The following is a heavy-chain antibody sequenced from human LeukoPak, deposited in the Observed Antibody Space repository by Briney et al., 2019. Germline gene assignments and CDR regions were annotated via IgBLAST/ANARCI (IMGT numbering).Heavy chain of an antibody. CDR3: ARAEYYYDSSGYRDWFDP. CDR1: GGSISSGSYY. J-gene: IGHJ5*02. CDR2: IYTSGST. D-gene: IGHD3-22*01. V-gene: IGHV4-61*02. Sequence: SQTLSLTCTVSGGSISSGSYYWSWIRQPAGKGLEWIGRIYTSGSTIYNPSLKSRVTISVDTSKNQFSLKLSSVTAADTAVYYCARAEYYYDSSGYRDWFDPWGQGTLVTVSS.